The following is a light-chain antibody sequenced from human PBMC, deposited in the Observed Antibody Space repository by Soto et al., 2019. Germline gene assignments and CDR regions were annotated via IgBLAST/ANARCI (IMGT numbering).Light chain of an antibody. CDR1: QSVSTD. J-gene: IGKJ4*01. V-gene: IGKV3-20*01. CDR3: QQYGSSHS. Sequence: ALAQSPVALSLSPGERATLSCRASQSVSTDLAWYQQKPGQAPRLLIYDASNRATGIPVRFSGSGSGTDFTLTISRLEPEDFAVYYCQQYGSSHSFGGGTKVDIK. CDR2: DAS.